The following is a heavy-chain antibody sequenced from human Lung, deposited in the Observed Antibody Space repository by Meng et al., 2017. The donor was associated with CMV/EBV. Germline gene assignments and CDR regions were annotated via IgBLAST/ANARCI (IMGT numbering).Heavy chain of an antibody. D-gene: IGHD6-6*01. CDR1: GYTFTSYD. CDR3: ARRRGGSSWGDFDY. CDR2: MNPNSGNT. V-gene: IGHV1-8*01. Sequence: ASVKVSCKASGYTFTSYDINWVRQATGQGLEWMGWMNPNSGNTGYAQNFQGRVTMTRNTSISTVYMGLSGLRSEDTAVYYCARRRGGSSWGDFDYWGQGTXVTVSS. J-gene: IGHJ4*02.